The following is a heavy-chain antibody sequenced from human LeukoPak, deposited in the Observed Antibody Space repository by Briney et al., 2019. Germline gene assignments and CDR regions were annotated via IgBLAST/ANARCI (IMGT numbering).Heavy chain of an antibody. J-gene: IGHJ4*02. CDR2: FGGSGGST. V-gene: IGHV3-23*01. CDR3: AKGRGATVNDPGDY. Sequence: GGSLRLSCTASGFTFGTFAMNWVRQTPGKGLEWVSSFGGSGGSTWHADSVKGRFTISRDNSKNTLYLQMSSLRVENTAQYFCAKGRGATVNDPGDYWGQGTLVTVSS. D-gene: IGHD1-1*01. CDR1: GFTFGTFA.